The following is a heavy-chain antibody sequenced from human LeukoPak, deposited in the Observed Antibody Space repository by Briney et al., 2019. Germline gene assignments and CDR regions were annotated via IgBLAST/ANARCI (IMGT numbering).Heavy chain of an antibody. Sequence: SVKVSCKASGGTFSSYAISWVRQAPGQGLEWMGGIIPIFGTANYAQKFQGRVTITADKSTSTAYMELSSLRSEDTAVYYCARGPPVGYCSSTSCRKKYYYYYMDVWGKGTTVTVSS. CDR3: ARGPPVGYCSSTSCRKKYYYYYMDV. D-gene: IGHD2-2*01. CDR1: GGTFSSYA. V-gene: IGHV1-69*06. J-gene: IGHJ6*03. CDR2: IIPIFGTA.